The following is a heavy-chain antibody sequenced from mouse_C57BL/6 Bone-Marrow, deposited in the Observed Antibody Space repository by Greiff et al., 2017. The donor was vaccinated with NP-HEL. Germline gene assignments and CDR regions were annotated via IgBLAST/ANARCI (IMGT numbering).Heavy chain of an antibody. V-gene: IGHV1-63*01. CDR3: ARGYYGSPFDY. J-gene: IGHJ2*01. D-gene: IGHD1-1*01. CDR2: IYPGGGYT. Sequence: VKLMESGAELVRPGPSVKMSCKASGYTFTNYWIGWAKQRPGHGLEWIGDIYPGGGYTNYNEKFKGKATLTADKSSSTAYMQFSSLTSEDSAIYYCARGYYGSPFDYWGQGTTLTVSS. CDR1: GYTFTNYW.